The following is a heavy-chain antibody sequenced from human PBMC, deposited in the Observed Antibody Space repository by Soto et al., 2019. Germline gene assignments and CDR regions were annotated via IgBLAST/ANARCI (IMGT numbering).Heavy chain of an antibody. CDR1: GVSISSVGHF. V-gene: IGHV4-31*03. CDR2: IYYSGST. J-gene: IGHJ4*02. CDR3: ARAETASIYFDS. Sequence: SETLSLTCSVSGVSISSVGHFWSWIRQPPGKGGEWIANIYYSGSTYYNPSLRRRALISVDTSQNQFSLKLSSVTAAATAVFFCARAETASIYFDSWGQGVLVTVSS.